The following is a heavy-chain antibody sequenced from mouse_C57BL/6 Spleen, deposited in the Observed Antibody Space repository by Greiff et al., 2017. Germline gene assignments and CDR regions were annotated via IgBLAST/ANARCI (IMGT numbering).Heavy chain of an antibody. CDR3: AKPKDTTIVANHWYFDD. CDR1: GFSLTSYG. D-gene: IGHD1-1*01. V-gene: IGHV2-3*01. CDR2: LWGDGST. Sequence: QVQLKESGPGLVAPSQSLSITCTVSGFSLTSYGVSWVRQPPGKGLEWLGVLWGDGSTNYHSALISRLSISKDNSKSQVFLKLNSLQTEDTATYYCAKPKDTTIVANHWYFDDWGTGTTVTVSS. J-gene: IGHJ1*03.